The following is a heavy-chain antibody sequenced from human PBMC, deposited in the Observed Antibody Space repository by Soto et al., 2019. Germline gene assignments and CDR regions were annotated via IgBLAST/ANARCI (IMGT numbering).Heavy chain of an antibody. D-gene: IGHD3-3*01. CDR2: ISYDGSNK. J-gene: IGHJ4*02. V-gene: IGHV3-30*18. Sequence: PGGSLRLSCAASGFTFSSYGMHWVRQAPGKGLECVAGISYDGSNKYYADSVKGLFTISRDNSKNTLYLQMNSLRAEETAVYYCAKSEVLYYDFWSGYGYWGQGTLVTVSS. CDR3: AKSEVLYYDFWSGYGY. CDR1: GFTFSSYG.